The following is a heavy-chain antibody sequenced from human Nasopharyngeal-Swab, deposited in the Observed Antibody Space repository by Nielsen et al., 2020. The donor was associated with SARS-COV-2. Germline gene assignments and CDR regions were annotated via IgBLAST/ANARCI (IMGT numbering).Heavy chain of an antibody. Sequence: SETLSLTCTVSGGSISSSSYYWGGIRQPPGKGLEWIGSIYYSGSTYYNPSLKSRVTISVDTSKNQSSLKLSSVTAADTAVYYCAREIITIFGVVIPNWFDPWGQGTLVTVSS. CDR3: AREIITIFGVVIPNWFDP. CDR2: IYYSGST. CDR1: GGSISSSSYY. D-gene: IGHD3-3*01. J-gene: IGHJ5*02. V-gene: IGHV4-39*02.